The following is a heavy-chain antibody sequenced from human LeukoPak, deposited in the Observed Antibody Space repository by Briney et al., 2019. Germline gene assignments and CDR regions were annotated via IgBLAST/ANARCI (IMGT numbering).Heavy chain of an antibody. D-gene: IGHD3-22*01. V-gene: IGHV4-34*01. CDR1: GGSFSGYY. Sequence: SSETLSLTCAVYGGSFSGYYWSWIRQPPGKGLEWIGEINHSGSTNYNPSLKSRVTISVDTSKNQFSLKLSSVTAADTAVYYCARGYYYDSSGYYRLWGQGTLVTVSS. CDR2: INHSGST. J-gene: IGHJ4*02. CDR3: ARGYYYDSSGYYRL.